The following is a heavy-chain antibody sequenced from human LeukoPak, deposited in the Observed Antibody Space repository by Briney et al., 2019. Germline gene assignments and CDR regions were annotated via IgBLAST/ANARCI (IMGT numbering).Heavy chain of an antibody. V-gene: IGHV3-53*01. Sequence: GGSLRLSCAASGFTVSGNYMNWVRQAPGKGLEWVSLIYSGDTTYYADSVRGRFTISRDTSKDTLYLQMNSLRAEDTAVYYCARGSGYYYGSGGQGTLVTVSS. J-gene: IGHJ4*02. D-gene: IGHD3-10*01. CDR3: ARGSGYYYGS. CDR1: GFTVSGNY. CDR2: IYSGDTT.